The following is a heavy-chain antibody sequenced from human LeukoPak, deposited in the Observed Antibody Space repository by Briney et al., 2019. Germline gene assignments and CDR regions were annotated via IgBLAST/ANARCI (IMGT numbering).Heavy chain of an antibody. Sequence: PSETLSLTCTVSGGSISSYYWSWIRQPPGKGLEWIGYIYYSGSTNYNPSLKSRVTISVDTSKNQFSLKLSSVTAADTAVYYYARSLYSSSWYYWGQGTLVTVSS. V-gene: IGHV4-59*01. CDR3: ARSLYSSSWYY. CDR1: GGSISSYY. CDR2: IYYSGST. J-gene: IGHJ4*02. D-gene: IGHD6-13*01.